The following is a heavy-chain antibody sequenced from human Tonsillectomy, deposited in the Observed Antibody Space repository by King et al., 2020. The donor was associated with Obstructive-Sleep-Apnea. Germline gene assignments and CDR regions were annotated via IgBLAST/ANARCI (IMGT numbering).Heavy chain of an antibody. CDR2: ISFDGKKI. Sequence: VQLVESGGGVVQPGRSLRLSCAASGFTFSNYAFYWVRQAPGKGLEWVAVISFDGKKIYYADSVKGRFTISRDSSKNTLFLQMNSLRTEDTALYYCARNAATGAHYYYYGMDVWGQGTTVTVSS. CDR3: ARNAATGAHYYYYGMDV. V-gene: IGHV3-30*04. D-gene: IGHD6-13*01. CDR1: GFTFSNYA. J-gene: IGHJ6*01.